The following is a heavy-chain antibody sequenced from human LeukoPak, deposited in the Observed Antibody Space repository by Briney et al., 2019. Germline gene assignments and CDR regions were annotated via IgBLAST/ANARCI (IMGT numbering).Heavy chain of an antibody. J-gene: IGHJ4*02. Sequence: SETLSLTCTVSGGSISSSSYYWGWIRQPPGKGLEWIGSIYYSGSTYYNPSLKSRVTISVDTSKNQFSLKLSSVTAADTAVYYCARLRDYSSNSGGVYYFGYWGQGTLVTVSS. V-gene: IGHV4-39*01. D-gene: IGHD4-23*01. CDR3: ARLRDYSSNSGGVYYFGY. CDR2: IYYSGST. CDR1: GGSISSSSYY.